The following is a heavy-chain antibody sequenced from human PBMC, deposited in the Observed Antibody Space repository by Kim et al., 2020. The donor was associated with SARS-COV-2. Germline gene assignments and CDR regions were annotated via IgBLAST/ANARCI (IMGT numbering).Heavy chain of an antibody. J-gene: IGHJ6*02. CDR2: IKQDGSEK. D-gene: IGHD2-15*01. CDR3: AREGYCGGGSCYHYYYYGMDV. CDR1: GFTFSSYW. V-gene: IGHV3-7*01. Sequence: GGSLRLSCAASGFTFSSYWMSWVRQAPGKGLEWVANIKQDGSEKYYVDSVKGRFTISRDNAKNSLYLQMNSLRAEDTAVYYCAREGYCGGGSCYHYYYYGMDVWGQGTTVTVSS.